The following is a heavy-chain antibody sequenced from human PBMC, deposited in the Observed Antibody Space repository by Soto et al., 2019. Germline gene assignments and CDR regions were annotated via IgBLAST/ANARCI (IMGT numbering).Heavy chain of an antibody. J-gene: IGHJ5*02. CDR3: ARTGYGNWLDP. Sequence: PRESLKISCKAPGYSFTDYWITWVRQMPGKGLEWMGRIDPRDSQSNYSPSFQGHVTISADKSSSTAYLQWNSLKASDTAMYYCARTGYGNWLDPWGQGTLVTVSS. CDR1: GYSFTDYW. CDR2: IDPRDSQS. V-gene: IGHV5-10-1*01. D-gene: IGHD3-10*01.